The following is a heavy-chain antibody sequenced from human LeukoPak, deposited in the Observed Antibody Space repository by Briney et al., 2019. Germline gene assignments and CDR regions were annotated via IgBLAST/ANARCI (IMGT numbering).Heavy chain of an antibody. J-gene: IGHJ6*03. Sequence: ASVKVSCKASGYTFTSYDINWVRQATGQGLEWMGWMNPNSGNTGYAQKFQGRVTITRKTSISTAYMELSSLRSEDTAVYYCARARSSSEYQLLYYYYYMDVWGKGTTVTVSS. CDR1: GYTFTSYD. CDR3: ARARSSSEYQLLYYYYYMDV. CDR2: MNPNSGNT. D-gene: IGHD2-2*01. V-gene: IGHV1-8*03.